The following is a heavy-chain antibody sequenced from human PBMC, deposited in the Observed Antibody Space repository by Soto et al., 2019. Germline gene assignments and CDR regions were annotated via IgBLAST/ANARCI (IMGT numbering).Heavy chain of an antibody. Sequence: SETLSLTCAVYGGSFSGYYWSWIRQPPGKGLEWIGEINHSGSTNYNPSLKSRVTISVDTSKNQFSLKLSSVTAADTAVYYCARGHLFAGLNFDYWGQGTVVTVSS. CDR1: GGSFSGYY. CDR2: INHSGST. V-gene: IGHV4-34*01. CDR3: ARGHLFAGLNFDY. J-gene: IGHJ4*02. D-gene: IGHD3-3*01.